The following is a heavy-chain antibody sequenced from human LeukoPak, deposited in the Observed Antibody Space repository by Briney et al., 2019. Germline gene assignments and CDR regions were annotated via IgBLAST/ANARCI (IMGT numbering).Heavy chain of an antibody. CDR1: VGSICSSSYY. CDR3: ARPGGSYYSDAFDI. D-gene: IGHD1-26*01. CDR2: IYYSGST. V-gene: IGHV4-39*01. Sequence: SSETLSLTCTVSVGSICSSSYYWGWIRQPPGKGLEWIGSIYYSGSTYYNPSLKSRVTISVDTSKNQFSLKLSSVTAADTAVYYCARPGGSYYSDAFDIWGQGTMVTVSS. J-gene: IGHJ3*02.